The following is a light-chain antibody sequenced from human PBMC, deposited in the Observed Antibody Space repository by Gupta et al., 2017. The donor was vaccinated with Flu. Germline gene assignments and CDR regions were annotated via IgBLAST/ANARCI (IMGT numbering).Light chain of an antibody. CDR1: RSVSTY. V-gene: IGKV3-11*01. CDR3: QQRSNWTPNT. Sequence: IVLTESPATLCLSPGPRATLSCSSSRSVSTYLSWYQQKPGQDPRLLIFDAATRATGVPARFSGSGSATDFTLTISSLEPQDVAVYHCQQRSNWTPNTFGPGTRLEIK. CDR2: DAA. J-gene: IGKJ5*01.